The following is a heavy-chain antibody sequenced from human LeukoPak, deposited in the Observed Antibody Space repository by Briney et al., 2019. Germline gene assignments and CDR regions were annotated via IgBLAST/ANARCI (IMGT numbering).Heavy chain of an antibody. D-gene: IGHD3-3*01. J-gene: IGHJ3*02. V-gene: IGHV1-69*05. CDR2: IIPSFRTA. CDR1: GGTFSSYA. CDR3: ARGILEWADAFHI. Sequence: SVKVSCKASGGTFSSYAISWVRQTPGQGLEWLGGIIPSFRTANYAQRFQGRVTITTDESTSTAYMELSSLRSDDTAVYYCARGILEWADAFHIWGQGTMVTVSS.